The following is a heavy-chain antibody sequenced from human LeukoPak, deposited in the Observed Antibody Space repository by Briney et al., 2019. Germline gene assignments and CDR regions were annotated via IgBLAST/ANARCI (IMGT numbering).Heavy chain of an antibody. CDR2: ISYSGST. CDR3: ASSPIGYCSAATRYWRYMDV. CDR1: GGSISSYY. D-gene: IGHD2-15*01. V-gene: IGHV4-59*01. J-gene: IGHJ6*03. Sequence: SETLSLTCTVSGGSISSYYWSWIRQPPGKGLEWIGYISYSGSTNYNPSLKSRVTISVDTSKNQFSLKLSSVTAADTAVYYCASSPIGYCSAATRYWRYMDVWGKGTTVTVSS.